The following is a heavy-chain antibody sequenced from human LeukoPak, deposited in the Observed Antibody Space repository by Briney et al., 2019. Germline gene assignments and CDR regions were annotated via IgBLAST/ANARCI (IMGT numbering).Heavy chain of an antibody. V-gene: IGHV3-30*04. CDR1: GFTFSSYA. CDR3: ARDGMITMAFNWFDP. J-gene: IGHJ5*02. CDR2: ISYDGSNK. D-gene: IGHD3-10*01. Sequence: GGSLRLSCAASGFTFSSYAMHWVRQAPGKGLEWVAVISYDGSNKYYADSVKGRFTISRDNSKNTLYLQMNSLRAEDTAVYYCARDGMITMAFNWFDPWGQGTLVTVSS.